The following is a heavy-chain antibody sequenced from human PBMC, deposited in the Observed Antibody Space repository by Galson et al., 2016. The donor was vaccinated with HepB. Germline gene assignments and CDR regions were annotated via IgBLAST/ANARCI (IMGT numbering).Heavy chain of an antibody. J-gene: IGHJ3*02. CDR1: RFTFSSYG. D-gene: IGHD6-19*01. CDR2: ISYDGSNK. V-gene: IGHV3-30*18. Sequence: SLRLSCAASRFTFSSYGMHWVRQAPGKGLEWVAVISYDGSNKYYADSVKGRFTISRDNSKNTLYLQINSLKAEDAAVYYCAKISLVWYNSGWGGSFDIWGRGTMVTFSS. CDR3: AKISLVWYNSGWGGSFDI.